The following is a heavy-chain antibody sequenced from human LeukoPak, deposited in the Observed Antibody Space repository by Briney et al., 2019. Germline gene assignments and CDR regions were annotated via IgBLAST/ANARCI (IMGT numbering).Heavy chain of an antibody. D-gene: IGHD3-9*01. CDR2: ISYDGSNK. Sequence: GGSLRLSCAASGFTFSNYGMHWVRQAPGKGLEWVAVISYDGSNKYYADSVKGRFTISRDNSKNTLYLQMNSLRAEDTAVYYCARGIETGYYYYYMDVWGKGTTVTVSS. J-gene: IGHJ6*03. CDR3: ARGIETGYYYYYMDV. CDR1: GFTFSNYG. V-gene: IGHV3-30*19.